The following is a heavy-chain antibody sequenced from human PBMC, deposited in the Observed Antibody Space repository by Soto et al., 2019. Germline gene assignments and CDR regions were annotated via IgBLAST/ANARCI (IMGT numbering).Heavy chain of an antibody. J-gene: IGHJ4*02. CDR2: IFYDGYT. Sequence: QLQLQESGPGLVMPSETLSLTCTVSGDSISGSPYFWGWIRQPPGKRLEWIGSIFYDGYTLYTPSRRSRVTISVDTSKNQFSLKLTSVAVADTATYFCARLQAAVPHYWGQGTLVTVSS. CDR1: GDSISGSPYF. V-gene: IGHV4-39*01. D-gene: IGHD6-13*01. CDR3: ARLQAAVPHY.